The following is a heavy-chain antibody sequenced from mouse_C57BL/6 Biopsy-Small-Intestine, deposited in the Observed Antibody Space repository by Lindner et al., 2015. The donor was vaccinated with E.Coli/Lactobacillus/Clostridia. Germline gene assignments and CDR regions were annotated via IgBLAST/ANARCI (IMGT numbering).Heavy chain of an antibody. Sequence: VQLQESGPVXVKPGASVKMSCKASGYTFTDYYMNWVKQSHGKSLEWIGVINPYNGGTSYNQKFKGKATLTVDKSSSTAYMELNSLTSEDSAVYYCATYGSRYYYAMDYWGQGTSVTVSS. V-gene: IGHV1-19*01. D-gene: IGHD1-1*01. CDR3: ATYGSRYYYAMDY. J-gene: IGHJ4*01. CDR2: INPYNGGT. CDR1: GYTFTDYY.